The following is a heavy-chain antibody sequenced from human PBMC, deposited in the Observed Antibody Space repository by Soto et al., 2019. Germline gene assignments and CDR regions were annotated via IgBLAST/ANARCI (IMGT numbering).Heavy chain of an antibody. D-gene: IGHD1-26*01. V-gene: IGHV3-30*18. Sequence: QVQLVESGGGVVQPGRSLRLSCAASGFTFSSYGMHWVRQAPGKGLEWVARISNDGSTKVSADSVKGRFTISRENSKDTLYLQVISLRAENTAVSYCAQEEYRGSDFDYRGHGTLVTVSS. CDR3: AQEEYRGSDFDY. CDR2: ISNDGSTK. J-gene: IGHJ4*01. CDR1: GFTFSSYG.